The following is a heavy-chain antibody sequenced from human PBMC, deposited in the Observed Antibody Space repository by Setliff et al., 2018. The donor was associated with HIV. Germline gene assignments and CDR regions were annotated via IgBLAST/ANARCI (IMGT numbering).Heavy chain of an antibody. V-gene: IGHV4-38-2*02. Sequence: SETLSLTCAVSGYSISSGCYWGWIRQPPGKGLEWIGSMYHTGSTNYNPSLKSRVTISVDKSQNQFSLKLSSVTAADTAVYYCARDFKRYNSPCRFDPWGQGTLVTVSS. D-gene: IGHD6-13*01. J-gene: IGHJ5*02. CDR2: MYHTGST. CDR3: ARDFKRYNSPCRFDP. CDR1: GYSISSGCY.